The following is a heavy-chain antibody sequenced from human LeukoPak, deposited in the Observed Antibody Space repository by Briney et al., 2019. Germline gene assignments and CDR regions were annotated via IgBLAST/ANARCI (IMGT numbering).Heavy chain of an antibody. CDR2: TYYRSKWYN. Sequence: SQTLSLTCAISGDSVSSNSAAWNWIRQSPSRGLEWLGRTYYRSKWYNDYAVSVKSRITINPDTSKNQFSLQLNSVTPEDTAVYYCARVGAGYSNSWFYNWFDPWGQGTLVTVSS. J-gene: IGHJ5*02. V-gene: IGHV6-1*01. CDR3: ARVGAGYSNSWFYNWFDP. CDR1: GDSVSSNSAA. D-gene: IGHD6-13*01.